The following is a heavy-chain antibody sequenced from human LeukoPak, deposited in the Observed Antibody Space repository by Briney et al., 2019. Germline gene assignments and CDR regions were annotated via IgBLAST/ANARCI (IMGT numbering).Heavy chain of an antibody. CDR1: GFTFNNYA. V-gene: IGHV3-23*01. CDR2: ISGSGGTT. CDR3: AKDESVVGANYFDS. J-gene: IGHJ4*02. D-gene: IGHD1-26*01. Sequence: GGSLRLSCAASGFTFNNYAMNWVRQVPGKGLEWVSVISGSGGTTYYADSVEGRFTISRDNSKNTLYLQMNSLRAEDTALYYCAKDESVVGANYFDSWGQGTLVTVSS.